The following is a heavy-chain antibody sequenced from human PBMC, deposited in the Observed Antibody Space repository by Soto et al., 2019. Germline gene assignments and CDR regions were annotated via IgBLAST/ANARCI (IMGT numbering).Heavy chain of an antibody. D-gene: IGHD5-18*01. Sequence: QVQLVQSGAEVKKPGSSVKVSCKASGGTFSSYAISWVRQAPGQGLESMGGIIPIFGTANYAQKFQGRVTITADKPTSTACMGLGRLSSEDMAVYYCARDGHKDTDMVRRFAPWGQGTLVIVS. J-gene: IGHJ5*02. V-gene: IGHV1-69*14. CDR1: GGTFSSYA. CDR2: IIPIFGTA. CDR3: ARDGHKDTDMVRRFAP.